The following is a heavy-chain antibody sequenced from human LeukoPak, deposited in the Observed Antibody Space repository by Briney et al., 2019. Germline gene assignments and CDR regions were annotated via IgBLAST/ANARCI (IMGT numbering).Heavy chain of an antibody. CDR3: ARRDFWSGYFDS. CDR1: GASISNYY. J-gene: IGHJ4*02. Sequence: SETLSLTCTVSGASISNYYWSWIRQPPGKGLEWIGYIYYSGSTKYDPSLKSRVTISIDTSKNQFSLKLSSVTAADTAVYFCARRDFWSGYFDSWGQGTLVTVSS. V-gene: IGHV4-59*01. CDR2: IYYSGST. D-gene: IGHD3-3*01.